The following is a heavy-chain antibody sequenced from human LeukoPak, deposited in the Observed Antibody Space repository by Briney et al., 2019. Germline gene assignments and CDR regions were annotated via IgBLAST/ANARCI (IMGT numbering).Heavy chain of an antibody. V-gene: IGHV3-73*01. CDR3: TTYISGHY. CDR2: VQTKANSYAT. Sequence: GGSLRLSCAASGFTFSGSDIHWVRQASGKGLEWVGRVQTKANSYATAYAASLKGRFTISRDDSINTASLQMNSLRTDDAAVYYCTTYISGHYWGQGTLVTVSS. D-gene: IGHD1-20*01. CDR1: GFTFSGSD. J-gene: IGHJ4*02.